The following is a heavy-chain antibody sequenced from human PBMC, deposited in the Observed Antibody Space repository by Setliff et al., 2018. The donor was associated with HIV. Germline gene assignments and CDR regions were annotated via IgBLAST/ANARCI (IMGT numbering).Heavy chain of an antibody. Sequence: VKVSCKASGYTFTSYGISWVRQAPGQGLEWMGWISAYNGNTNYAQKFQGRVTMTTDTSTTTAYMELRSLRSDDTAVYYCARDRSIIMTFGGGNDAFDIWGQGTMVTVSS. D-gene: IGHD3-16*01. CDR3: ARDRSIIMTFGGGNDAFDI. CDR2: ISAYNGNT. CDR1: GYTFTSYG. V-gene: IGHV1-18*01. J-gene: IGHJ3*02.